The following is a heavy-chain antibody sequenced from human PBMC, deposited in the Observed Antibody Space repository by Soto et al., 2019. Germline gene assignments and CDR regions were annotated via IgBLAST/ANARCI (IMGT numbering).Heavy chain of an antibody. Sequence: QVQLVESGVGVVQPGRSLRLSCAASGFTFSSYAMHWVRQAPGKGLEWVAVISYDGSNKYYADSVKGRFTISRDNSKNTLYLQMNSLRAEDTAVYYCARGFGRDGYNHFDYWGQGTLVTVSS. CDR3: ARGFGRDGYNHFDY. J-gene: IGHJ4*02. CDR1: GFTFSSYA. D-gene: IGHD5-12*01. CDR2: ISYDGSNK. V-gene: IGHV3-30-3*01.